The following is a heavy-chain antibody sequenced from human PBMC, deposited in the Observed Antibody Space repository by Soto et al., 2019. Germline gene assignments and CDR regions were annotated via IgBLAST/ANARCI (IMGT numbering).Heavy chain of an antibody. CDR3: ARGDVIDI. V-gene: IGHV6-1*01. CDR1: GDSVSSNSAA. Sequence: TLSLTCAISGDSVSSNSAAWNWVGQSPSRGLEWLGRTYYRSKWKTDYAVSVRGRITINPDTSKNQFSLQLNSVTPGDTAVYYCARGDVIDIWGRGTMVTVSS. CDR2: TYYRSKWKT. J-gene: IGHJ3*02.